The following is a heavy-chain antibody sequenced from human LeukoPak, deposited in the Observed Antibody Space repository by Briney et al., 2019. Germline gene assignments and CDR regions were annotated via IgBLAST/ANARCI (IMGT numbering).Heavy chain of an antibody. V-gene: IGHV3-48*02. CDR3: ASSGSYRFDY. D-gene: IGHD1-26*01. Sequence: GGSLRLSCAASGFIFSSYWMHWVRQAPGKGLEWVSHITASGTAMFYADSVKGRFTISRDNAKNSLYLQMNSLRDEDTAVYYCASSGSYRFDYWGQGTLVTVSS. CDR1: GFIFSSYW. J-gene: IGHJ4*02. CDR2: ITASGTAM.